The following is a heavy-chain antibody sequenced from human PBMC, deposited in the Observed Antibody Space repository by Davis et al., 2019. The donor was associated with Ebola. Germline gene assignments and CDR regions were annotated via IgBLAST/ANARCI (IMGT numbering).Heavy chain of an antibody. J-gene: IGHJ4*02. CDR3: ARGTNGYNPGGYFDS. Sequence: GESLKISCKGSGYDFPSYWIGWARQMPGKGLECMGIIFPGDSDTRYSPSFQGQVTISADKSISTAYLQWSSLKASDTAIYYCARGTNGYNPGGYFDSWGQGTLVTVSS. CDR2: IFPGDSDT. D-gene: IGHD5-24*01. CDR1: GYDFPSYW. V-gene: IGHV5-51*01.